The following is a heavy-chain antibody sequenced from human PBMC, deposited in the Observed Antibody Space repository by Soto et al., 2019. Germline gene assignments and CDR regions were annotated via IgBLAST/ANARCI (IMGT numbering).Heavy chain of an antibody. Sequence: ASVKVSCKASGYTFTSYGISWVRQAPGQGLEWMGWISAYNGNTNYAQKLQGRVTVTTDTSTSTAYMELRSLRSDDTAVYYCARDRGYSGYYARRYYFDYWGQGTLVTVSS. D-gene: IGHD5-12*01. CDR1: GYTFTSYG. J-gene: IGHJ4*02. CDR3: ARDRGYSGYYARRYYFDY. CDR2: ISAYNGNT. V-gene: IGHV1-18*01.